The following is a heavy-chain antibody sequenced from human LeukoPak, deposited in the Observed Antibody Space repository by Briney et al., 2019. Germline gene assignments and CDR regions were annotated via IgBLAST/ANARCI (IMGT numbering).Heavy chain of an antibody. D-gene: IGHD3-9*01. CDR1: GFTFSSYE. Sequence: PGGSLRLSCAASGFTFSSYEMNWVRQAPGKGLEWVSYISSSGSTIYYADSVKGRSTISRDNAKNSLYLQMNSLRAEDTAVYYCAKDPRRPTLAYYDILTGYYNRNDYFDYWGQGTLVTVSS. CDR2: ISSSGSTI. V-gene: IGHV3-48*03. CDR3: AKDPRRPTLAYYDILTGYYNRNDYFDY. J-gene: IGHJ4*02.